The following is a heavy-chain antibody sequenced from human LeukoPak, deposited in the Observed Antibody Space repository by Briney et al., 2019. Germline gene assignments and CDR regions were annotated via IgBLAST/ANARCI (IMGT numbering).Heavy chain of an antibody. J-gene: IGHJ4*02. CDR1: SVSISSADYY. CDR2: IYYSGST. D-gene: IGHD3-10*01. CDR3: ARIMDGSGSYPDY. Sequence: KASQTLSLTCSVSSVSISSADYYWSWIRQPPGKGLEWIGSIYYSGSTYYNPSLKSRVTISVDTSKNQFSLKLSSVTAADTAVYYCARIMDGSGSYPDYWGQGTLVTVSS. V-gene: IGHV4-39*07.